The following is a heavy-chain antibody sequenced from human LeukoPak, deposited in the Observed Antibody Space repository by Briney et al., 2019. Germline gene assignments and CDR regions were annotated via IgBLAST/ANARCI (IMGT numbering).Heavy chain of an antibody. CDR2: IYSGGST. J-gene: IGHJ5*02. CDR3: AKELNIFDWLLNRT. V-gene: IGHV3-53*01. D-gene: IGHD3-9*01. CDR1: GFTVSSNY. Sequence: GGSLRLSCAASGFTVSSNYMSWVRQAPGKGLEWVSVIYSGGSTYYADSVKGRFTISRDNSKNTLYLQMNSLRAEDTAVYYCAKELNIFDWLLNRTWGQGTLVTVSS.